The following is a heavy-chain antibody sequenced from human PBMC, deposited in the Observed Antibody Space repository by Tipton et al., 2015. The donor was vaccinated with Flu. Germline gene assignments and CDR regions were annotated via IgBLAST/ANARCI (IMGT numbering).Heavy chain of an antibody. CDR1: GFSSSNFY. Sequence: GLVKPSETLSLSCSVLGFSSSNFYWNWIRQTPGKGLEWIGYIHQSGNTNSNPSLKSRVTMSLDTSKMQFSLKLSSVTAADSAVYYCARGLYVSGSYQRRYFDSWGQGTLVTVSS. V-gene: IGHV4-59*01. CDR3: ARGLYVSGSYQRRYFDS. D-gene: IGHD3-10*01. J-gene: IGHJ4*02. CDR2: IHQSGNT.